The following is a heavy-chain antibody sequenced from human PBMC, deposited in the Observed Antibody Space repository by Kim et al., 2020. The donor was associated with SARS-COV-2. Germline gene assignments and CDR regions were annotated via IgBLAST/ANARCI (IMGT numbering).Heavy chain of an antibody. Sequence: GGSLRLSCAASGFTFNTYGMHWVRQAPGKGLEWVAVISYDGSNKYYADSVKGRFTISRDNSKNTLYLQMNSLRIEDTAVYYCAKSFSGCDFGYDYCGQGALGTVS. CDR2: ISYDGSNK. CDR1: GFTFNTYG. D-gene: IGHD1-26*01. V-gene: IGHV3-30*18. CDR3: AKSFSGCDFGYDY. J-gene: IGHJ4*02.